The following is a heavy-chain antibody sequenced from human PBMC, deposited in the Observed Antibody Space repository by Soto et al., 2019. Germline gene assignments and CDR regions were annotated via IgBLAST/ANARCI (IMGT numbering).Heavy chain of an antibody. D-gene: IGHD6-6*01. J-gene: IGHJ4*02. V-gene: IGHV1-69*13. Sequence: GASVKVSCKASGGTFSSYAISWVRQAPGQGLEWMGGIIPIFGTANYAQKFQGRVTITADESTSTAYMELSSLRSEDTAVYYCAREEQLVGWDWGQGTLVTVSS. CDR3: AREEQLVGWD. CDR2: IIPIFGTA. CDR1: GGTFSSYA.